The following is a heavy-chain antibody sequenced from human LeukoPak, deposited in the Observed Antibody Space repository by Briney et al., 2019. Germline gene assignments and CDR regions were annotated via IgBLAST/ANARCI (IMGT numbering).Heavy chain of an antibody. CDR2: INPSGGST. J-gene: IGHJ4*02. Sequence: ASVKVSCKASGYTFTSYYMHWVRQAPGQGLEWMGIINPSGGSTSYAQKFQGRVTMTRDTSTSTVYMELSSLRSEDTAVYYCERDAKGYSYGKAPWYYFDYWGQGTLVTVSS. CDR3: ERDAKGYSYGKAPWYYFDY. V-gene: IGHV1-46*01. CDR1: GYTFTSYY. D-gene: IGHD5-18*01.